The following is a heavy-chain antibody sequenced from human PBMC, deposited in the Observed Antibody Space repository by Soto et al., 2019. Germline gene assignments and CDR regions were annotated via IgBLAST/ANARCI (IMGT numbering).Heavy chain of an antibody. V-gene: IGHV3-53*01. CDR2: LYDVFGS. Sequence: DVHLVESGGGLIQPGESLRLSCAAFGLTVSGTKYVAWVRQAPGKGLEWVAALYDVFGSFCADSVKGRFTTSSDRSKSTVYLQMNDLRPDDTAVYYCASWHEREHAYDVWGQGTTVIVSS. CDR1: GLTVSGTKY. CDR3: ASWHEREHAYDV. D-gene: IGHD1-1*01. J-gene: IGHJ3*01.